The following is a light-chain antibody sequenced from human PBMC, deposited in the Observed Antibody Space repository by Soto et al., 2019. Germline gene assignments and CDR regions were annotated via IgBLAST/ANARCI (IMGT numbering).Light chain of an antibody. CDR3: QSSDSSLSGSVV. CDR2: GNN. Sequence: QSVLTQPPSVAGAPGQRVTISCTGGSSNIGAGYDVHWYRQLPGTAPKLLIYGNNNRPSGVPDRFSGSKSATSASLAITGIQAEDEADYYCQSSDSSLSGSVVFGGGTKLTVL. J-gene: IGLJ2*01. V-gene: IGLV1-40*01. CDR1: SSNIGAGYD.